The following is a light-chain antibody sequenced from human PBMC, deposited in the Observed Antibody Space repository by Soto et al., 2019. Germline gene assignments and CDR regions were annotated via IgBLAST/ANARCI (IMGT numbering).Light chain of an antibody. Sequence: TQSPATLSVSPGERATLSCRASQSVSGSYLACYQQKPGQAPWLLIYDASNRATGIPARFSGSGSGTDFTLTISSLEPEDFAVSYCQQRSNWPITFGQGTRLAIK. CDR1: QSVSGSY. CDR2: DAS. J-gene: IGKJ5*01. CDR3: QQRSNWPIT. V-gene: IGKV3-11*01.